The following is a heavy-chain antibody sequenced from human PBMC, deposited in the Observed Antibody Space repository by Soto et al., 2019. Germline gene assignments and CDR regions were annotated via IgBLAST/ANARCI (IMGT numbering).Heavy chain of an antibody. CDR1: GYTFTSYG. D-gene: IGHD6-25*01. J-gene: IGHJ4*02. CDR2: ISAFNGDT. CDR3: TREAGWQRMVPYD. V-gene: IGHV1-18*04. Sequence: QVQLVQSGSEVKNPGASVNVSCKAFGYTFTSYGFSWVRQVPGQGLEWLGWISAFNGDTQYAQTMKGRLTVTTDTSTTTVHMQLRSLTPADTAVYYCTREAGWQRMVPYDWGQGTLVSVS.